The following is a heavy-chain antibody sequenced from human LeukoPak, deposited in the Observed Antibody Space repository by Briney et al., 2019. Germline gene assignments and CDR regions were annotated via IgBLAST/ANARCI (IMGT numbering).Heavy chain of an antibody. CDR3: ARGRRWFGELFLDY. V-gene: IGHV3-23*01. CDR1: GFTFSHYG. CDR2: ISGSGGST. J-gene: IGHJ4*02. D-gene: IGHD3-10*01. Sequence: PGGSLRLSCAASGFTFSHYGMTWVRQAPGKGLEWVSAISGSGGSTYYAGSVKGRFTISRDNSKNTLYLQMNSLRAEDTAVYYCARGRRWFGELFLDYWGQGTLVTVSS.